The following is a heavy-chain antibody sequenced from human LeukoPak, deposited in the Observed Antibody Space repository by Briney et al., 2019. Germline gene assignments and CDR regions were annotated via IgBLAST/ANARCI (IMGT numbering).Heavy chain of an antibody. V-gene: IGHV4-59*01. D-gene: IGHD6-13*01. Sequence: SETLSLTCAVYGGSFSGYYWSWIRQPPGKGLEWIGYIYYSGSTNYNPSLKSRVTISVDTSKNQFSLKLSSVTAADTAVYYCARTPYSSSWLGFDPWGQGTLVTVSS. CDR1: GGSFSGYY. CDR2: IYYSGST. J-gene: IGHJ5*02. CDR3: ARTPYSSSWLGFDP.